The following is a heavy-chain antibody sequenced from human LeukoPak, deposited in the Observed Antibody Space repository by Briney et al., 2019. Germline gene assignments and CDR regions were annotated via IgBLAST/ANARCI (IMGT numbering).Heavy chain of an antibody. CDR2: ISWNSGSI. CDR1: GFTFDDYA. J-gene: IGHJ5*02. CDR3: AKDIGGGGDNWFDP. Sequence: GGSLRLSCAASGFTFDDYAIHWVRQAPGKGLEWVSGISWNSGSIGYADSVKGRFTISRDNAKNSLYLQMNSLRAEDTALYYCAKDIGGGGDNWFDPWGQGSLVTVSS. V-gene: IGHV3-9*01. D-gene: IGHD3-16*01.